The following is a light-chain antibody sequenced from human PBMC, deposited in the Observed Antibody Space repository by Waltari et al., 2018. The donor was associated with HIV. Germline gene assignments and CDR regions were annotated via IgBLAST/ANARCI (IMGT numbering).Light chain of an antibody. J-gene: IGLJ2*01. CDR1: ALPKQY. CDR2: KDS. Sequence: SYELTQPPSVSVSPGQTARITCPGDALPKQYAYWYQQKAGQAPVLVISKDSERPSGLPERFAGSSSGTTVTLTISGVQAEDEADYNCQSADSSGTDLIFGGGTKLTVL. CDR3: QSADSSGTDLI. V-gene: IGLV3-25*03.